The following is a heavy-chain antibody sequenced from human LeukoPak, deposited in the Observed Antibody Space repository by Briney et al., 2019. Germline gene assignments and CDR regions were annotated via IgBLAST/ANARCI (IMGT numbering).Heavy chain of an antibody. D-gene: IGHD2-2*01. CDR3: ARDCSSTSCYGMSYYYYMDV. V-gene: IGHV4-59*01. J-gene: IGHJ6*03. CDR2: IYYSGST. CDR1: GGSISSYY. Sequence: PSETLSLTCTVSGGSISSYYWSWIRQPPGKGLEWIGYIYYSGSTNYNPSLKSRVTISVDTSKNQFSLKLSSVTAADTAVYYCARDCSSTSCYGMSYYYYMDVWGKETTVTVSS.